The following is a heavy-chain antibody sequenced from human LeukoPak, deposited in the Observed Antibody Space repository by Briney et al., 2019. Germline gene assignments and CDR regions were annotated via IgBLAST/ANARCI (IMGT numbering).Heavy chain of an antibody. CDR2: VYTSGST. J-gene: IGHJ4*02. CDR1: GGSISNYY. D-gene: IGHD2-15*01. CDR3: AREIRYCSGVNCYSFYDY. Sequence: NPSETLSLTCTVSGGSISNYYWSWIRQPAGKGLEWIGRVYTSGSTNYNPSLKSRVTMSVDTSKNQFSLKLSSVTAADTAVYYCAREIRYCSGVNCYSFYDYWGKGTLVTVSS. V-gene: IGHV4-4*07.